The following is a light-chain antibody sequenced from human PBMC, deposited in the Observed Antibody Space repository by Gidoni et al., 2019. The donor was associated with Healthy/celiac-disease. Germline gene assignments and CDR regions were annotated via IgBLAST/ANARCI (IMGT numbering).Light chain of an antibody. V-gene: IGKV1-39*01. J-gene: IGKJ2*01. Sequence: DIQMTPSPSSLSASVGDRVTITCRASQSISIYLNWYQQKPGKAPKLLIYAASSLQSGVPSRFSGSGSGTDFTLTISSLQPEDFATYYCQQSYSTPRYTFGQGTKLEIK. CDR2: AAS. CDR3: QQSYSTPRYT. CDR1: QSISIY.